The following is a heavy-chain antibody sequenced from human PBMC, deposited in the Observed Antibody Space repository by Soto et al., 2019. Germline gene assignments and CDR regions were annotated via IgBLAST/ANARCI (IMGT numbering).Heavy chain of an antibody. V-gene: IGHV3-74*03. J-gene: IGHJ4*02. D-gene: IGHD2-2*01. CDR1: GFTFSRYW. CDR3: ARVETCSSTSCYSVFDY. CDR2: INSDGSST. Sequence: EGQLVESGGGLVQPGGSLRLSCAASGFTFSRYWMHWVRQAPGKGLVWVSRINSDGSSTTYADSVKGRFTISRDNAKNTLYLQMNSLRAEDTAVYYCARVETCSSTSCYSVFDYWGQGTLVTVSS.